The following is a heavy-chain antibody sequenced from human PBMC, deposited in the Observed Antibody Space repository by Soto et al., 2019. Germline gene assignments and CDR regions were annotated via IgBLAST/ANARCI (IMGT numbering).Heavy chain of an antibody. CDR3: AGVSVPGIYGEDV. V-gene: IGHV1-69*06. D-gene: IGHD2-2*01. CDR2: IMPVFGTV. J-gene: IGHJ6*02. Sequence: QVQLVQSGAEVKKPGSSVKVSCKASGGTFGNYAVSWVRQAPGQGLEWMGKIMPVFGTVNYAQKFQGRVTITVDKFTTTAYMELSSLRSGDTAVYSCAGVSVPGIYGEDVWGQGTTVSVSS. CDR1: GGTFGNYA.